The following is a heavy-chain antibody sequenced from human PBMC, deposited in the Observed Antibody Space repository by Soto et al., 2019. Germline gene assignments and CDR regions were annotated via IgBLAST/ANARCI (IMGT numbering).Heavy chain of an antibody. CDR1: LGSVSANC. J-gene: IGHJ4*02. D-gene: IGHD2-2*01. V-gene: IGHV4-59*02. CDR2: IYYSGST. CDR3: ASSPAPSAFDS. Sequence: SGTRSLSCIGSLGSVSANCWTWVRQPPGKGLEWIGYIYYSGSTNYNPSLKSRVTISVDTSKNQFSLKLSPAPDADTAVYYCASSPAPSAFDSRGQGTLVTVSS.